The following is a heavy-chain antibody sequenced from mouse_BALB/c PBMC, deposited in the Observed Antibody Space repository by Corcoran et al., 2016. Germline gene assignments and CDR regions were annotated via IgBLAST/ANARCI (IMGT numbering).Heavy chain of an antibody. CDR1: GYSFTGYT. CDR3: ARGDGSSYWYFDV. D-gene: IGHD1-1*01. J-gene: IGHJ1*01. CDR2: INPYNGGT. Sequence: EVQLHQSGPELVKPGASMKISCKASGYSFTGYTMNWVKQSHGKNLEWIGRINPYNGGTSYNQKFTGKATITVDKSSSTACMELLSLTSEDSAVYYCARGDGSSYWYFDVWGAGTTVTVSS. V-gene: IGHV1-18*01.